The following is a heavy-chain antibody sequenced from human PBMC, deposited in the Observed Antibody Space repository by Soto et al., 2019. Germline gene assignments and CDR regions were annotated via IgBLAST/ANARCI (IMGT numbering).Heavy chain of an antibody. D-gene: IGHD2-8*01. CDR3: ARSAQWDGFDP. CDR1: AGSISTINYY. V-gene: IGHV4-31*03. CDR2: ISYSGST. J-gene: IGHJ3*01. Sequence: QVQLQESGPGLVRPSQTLSLTCTVSAGSISTINYYWSWIRQHPEQGLEWIGYISYSGSTFYHSSLKTRXTXSXXTTKKQFSLTLTSVTAADTAVYYCARSAQWDGFDPWGQGTMVTVSS.